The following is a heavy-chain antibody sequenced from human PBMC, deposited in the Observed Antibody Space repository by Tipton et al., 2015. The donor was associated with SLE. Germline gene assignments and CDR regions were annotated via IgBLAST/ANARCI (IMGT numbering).Heavy chain of an antibody. V-gene: IGHV4-34*01. CDR2: INHSGST. D-gene: IGHD2-8*02. J-gene: IGHJ4*02. CDR1: GGSFSGYY. Sequence: TLSLTCAVYGGSFSGYYWSWIRQPPGKGLEWIGEINHSGSTNYNPSLKSRVTISVDTSKNQFSLKLSSVTAADTAVYYCARGRGVQYLWYFDYWGQGTLVTVSS. CDR3: ARGRGVQYLWYFDY.